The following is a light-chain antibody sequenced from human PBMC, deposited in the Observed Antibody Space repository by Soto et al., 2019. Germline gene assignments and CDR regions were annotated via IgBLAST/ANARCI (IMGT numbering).Light chain of an antibody. CDR3: AAWDDSLSGPV. CDR2: TNN. CDR1: NSNVGSNN. V-gene: IGLV1-44*01. J-gene: IGLJ2*01. Sequence: QSVLIQPPSASGTPGQRVSISGSGSNSNVGSNNVNWYQQLPGTAPKLLIYTNNQRLSGVPDRFSGSKSGTSVSLAISGLQSEDEADYYCAAWDDSLSGPVFGGGTKLTVL.